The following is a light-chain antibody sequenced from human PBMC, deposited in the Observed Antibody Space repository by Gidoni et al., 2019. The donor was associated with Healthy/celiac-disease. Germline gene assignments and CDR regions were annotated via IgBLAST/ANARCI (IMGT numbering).Light chain of an antibody. CDR2: DVS. Sequence: QSALTQPASVSGSPGQSITISCTGTSSDVGGYNYVSWYQQHPVKAPKLMIYDVSNRPSGVSNRFSGSKSGNTASLTISGLQAEDEADYYCSSYTSSRHVVFGGGTKLTVL. CDR3: SSYTSSRHVV. CDR1: SSDVGGYNY. J-gene: IGLJ2*01. V-gene: IGLV2-14*01.